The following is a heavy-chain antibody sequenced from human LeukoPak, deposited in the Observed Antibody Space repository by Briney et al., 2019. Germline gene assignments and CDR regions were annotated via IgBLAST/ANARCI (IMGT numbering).Heavy chain of an antibody. CDR2: INPNSGGT. CDR3: ARGLLGIAAAGTNYYYYMDV. Sequence: ASVKVSCKASGYTFTGYYMHWVRQAPGQGLEWMGWINPNSGGTNYAQKFQGRVTMTRNTSISTAYMELSSLRSEDTAVYYCARGLLGIAAAGTNYYYYMDVWGKGTTVTVSS. J-gene: IGHJ6*03. V-gene: IGHV1-2*02. D-gene: IGHD6-13*01. CDR1: GYTFTGYY.